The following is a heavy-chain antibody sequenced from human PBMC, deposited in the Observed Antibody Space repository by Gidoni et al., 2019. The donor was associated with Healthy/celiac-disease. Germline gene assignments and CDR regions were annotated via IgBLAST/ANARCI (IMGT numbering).Heavy chain of an antibody. CDR2: ISGSGGST. V-gene: IGHV3-23*01. CDR1: GFTFSSYA. Sequence: EVQLLESGGGLVQPGGSLRLSCAASGFTFSSYAMSWVRQAPGKGLEWVLAISGSGGSTYYADSVKGRFTISRDNSKNTLYLQMNSLRAEDTAVYYCAKDSTVTTEFDYWGQGTLVTVSS. CDR3: AKDSTVTTEFDY. D-gene: IGHD4-17*01. J-gene: IGHJ4*02.